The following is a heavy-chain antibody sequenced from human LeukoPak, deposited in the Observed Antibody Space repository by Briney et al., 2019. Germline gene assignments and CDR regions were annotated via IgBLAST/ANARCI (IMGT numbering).Heavy chain of an antibody. D-gene: IGHD3-3*01. Sequence: ASVKVSCKASGYTFTSYGIRWVRQAPGQGLEWMGWISAYNGNTNYAQKLQGRVTMTTDTSTSTAHMELRSLRSDDTAVYYCARDGYYDFWSGYLSYLDYWGQGTLVTVSS. CDR3: ARDGYYDFWSGYLSYLDY. CDR1: GYTFTSYG. V-gene: IGHV1-18*01. CDR2: ISAYNGNT. J-gene: IGHJ4*02.